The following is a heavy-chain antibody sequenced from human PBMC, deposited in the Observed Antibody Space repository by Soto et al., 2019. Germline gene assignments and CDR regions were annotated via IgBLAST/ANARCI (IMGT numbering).Heavy chain of an antibody. V-gene: IGHV4-4*02. CDR3: ASCVFDYYYYMDV. J-gene: IGHJ6*03. D-gene: IGHD3-10*01. Sequence: SETLSLTCAVSGGSISSSNWWSWVRQPPGKGLEWIGEIYHSGSTNYNPSLKSRVTISVDTSKNQFSLKLSSVTAADTAVYYCASCVFDYYYYMDVWGKGTTVTVSS. CDR1: GGSISSSNW. CDR2: IYHSGST.